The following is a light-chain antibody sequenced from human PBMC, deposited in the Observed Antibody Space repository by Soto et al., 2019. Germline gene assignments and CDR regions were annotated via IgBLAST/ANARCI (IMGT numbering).Light chain of an antibody. CDR3: QQYGDSPQT. CDR1: QSVSSNS. CDR2: GTS. J-gene: IGKJ1*01. Sequence: EIVLTQSPGTLSLSPGESATLSCRASQSVSSNSLAWYRRNPGQPPSLLIYGTSTRATDIPRRFSGSGSGTDFTLTITRLEPEHFAVYFCQQYGDSPQTFGQGNKVEVK. V-gene: IGKV3-20*01.